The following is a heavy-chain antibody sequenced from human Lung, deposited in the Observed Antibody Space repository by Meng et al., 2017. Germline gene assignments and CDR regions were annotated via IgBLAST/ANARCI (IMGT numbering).Heavy chain of an antibody. CDR1: GGSFSDYY. CDR2: INHSGST. Sequence: LKPAGTLSLTWVVSGGSFSDYYWSWIRQPPGKGLEWIGEINHSGSTNYNPSLESRATISVDTSQNNLSLKLSSVTAADSAVYYCARGPTTMAHDFDYWGQGTLVTVSS. D-gene: IGHD4-11*01. J-gene: IGHJ4*02. V-gene: IGHV4-34*01. CDR3: ARGPTTMAHDFDY.